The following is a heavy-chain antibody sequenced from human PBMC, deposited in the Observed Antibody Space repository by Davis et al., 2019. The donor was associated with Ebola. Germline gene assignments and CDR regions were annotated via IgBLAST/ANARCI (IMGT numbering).Heavy chain of an antibody. CDR2: IGATEAHT. Sequence: GESLKISCAASGFTFSNYDMSWVRQVPGKGLEWVSTIGATEAHTHYSDSVKGRFTISRDNSKDTLYLQMNSLRAEDTATYYCARFCHYTDCSYFDYWGQGTMVAVSS. J-gene: IGHJ4*02. CDR3: ARFCHYTDCSYFDY. V-gene: IGHV3-23*01. CDR1: GFTFSNYD. D-gene: IGHD3-3*01.